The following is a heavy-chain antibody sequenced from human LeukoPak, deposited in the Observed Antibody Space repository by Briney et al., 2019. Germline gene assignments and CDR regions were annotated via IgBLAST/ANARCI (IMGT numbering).Heavy chain of an antibody. CDR1: GGSISSGGYS. V-gene: IGHV4-30-2*01. CDR3: ARRGLGRNFDY. Sequence: SQTLSLTCAVSGGSISSGGYSWSWIRQPPGKGLEWIGYIYHSGSTYYNPSLKSRVTISVDRSKNQFSLKLGSVTAADTAVYYCARRGLGRNFDYWGQGTLVTVSS. D-gene: IGHD3/OR15-3a*01. CDR2: IYHSGST. J-gene: IGHJ4*02.